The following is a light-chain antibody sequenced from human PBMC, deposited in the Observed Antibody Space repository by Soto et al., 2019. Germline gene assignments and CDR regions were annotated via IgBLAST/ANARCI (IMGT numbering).Light chain of an antibody. CDR2: DAS. CDR1: QSVSSH. V-gene: IGKV3-11*01. J-gene: IGKJ5*01. Sequence: EIVLTQSPATLSLSPGERATLSCRASQSVSSHLAWYQQKPGQAPRLLIYDASNRATGIPARFSGSGSGTDFTLTISSLEPEDFAVYYCQQRSNWSITFGQGTRLEIK. CDR3: QQRSNWSIT.